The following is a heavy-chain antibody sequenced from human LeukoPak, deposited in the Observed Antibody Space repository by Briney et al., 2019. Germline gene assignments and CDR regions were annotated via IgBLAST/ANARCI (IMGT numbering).Heavy chain of an antibody. V-gene: IGHV4-38-2*02. CDR2: IYHSGST. Sequence: PSETLSLTCTVSGYSISSGYYWGWIRQPPGKGLEWIGSIYHSGSTYYNPSLKSRVTISVDTSKNQFSLKLSSVTAADTAVYYCARDLVGYSGYDSPLNYYYYMDIWGKGTTVTVSS. CDR3: ARDLVGYSGYDSPLNYYYYMDI. D-gene: IGHD5-12*01. CDR1: GYSISSGYY. J-gene: IGHJ6*03.